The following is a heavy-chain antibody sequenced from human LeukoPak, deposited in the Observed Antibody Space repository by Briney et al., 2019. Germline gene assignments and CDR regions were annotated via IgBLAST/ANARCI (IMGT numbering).Heavy chain of an antibody. Sequence: GESLKISCEGSGYSFTDFWIGWVRQMPGKGLEWMGIIYPDDSDIRHSPSFEGQVTISADKSNSTAYLQWSSLKASDTAIYYCARHYKQQLIDFWGPGTLVTVSS. CDR2: IYPDDSDI. D-gene: IGHD6-13*01. V-gene: IGHV5-51*01. J-gene: IGHJ4*02. CDR1: GYSFTDFW. CDR3: ARHYKQQLIDF.